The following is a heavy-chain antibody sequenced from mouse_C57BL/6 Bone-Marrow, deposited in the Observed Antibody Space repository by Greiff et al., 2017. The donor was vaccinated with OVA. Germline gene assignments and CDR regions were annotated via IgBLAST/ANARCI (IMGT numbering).Heavy chain of an antibody. CDR3: TRRLYEFAY. CDR1: GYTFTSYW. J-gene: IGHJ3*01. D-gene: IGHD2-3*01. CDR2: IYPGNSDT. Sequence: VQLQQSGTVLARPGASVKMSCKTSGYTFTSYWMHWVKQRPGQGLEWIGAIYPGNSDTSYNQKFKGKAKLTAVTSASTAYMELSSLTNGDSAVYYCTRRLYEFAYWGQGTLVTVSA. V-gene: IGHV1-5*01.